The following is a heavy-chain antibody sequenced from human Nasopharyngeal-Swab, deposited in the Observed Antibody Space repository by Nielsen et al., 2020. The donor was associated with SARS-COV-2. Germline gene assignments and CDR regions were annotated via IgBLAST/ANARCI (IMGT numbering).Heavy chain of an antibody. CDR3: ASEWLPTLTLDY. D-gene: IGHD6-19*01. J-gene: IGHJ4*02. CDR2: ISSSGSTI. CDR1: GFTFSSYE. Sequence: GGSLRLSCAASGFTFSSYEMNWVRQAPGKGLGWVSYISSSGSTIYYADSVKGRFTISRDNAKNSLYLQMNSLRAEDTAVYYCASEWLPTLTLDYWGQGTLVTVSS. V-gene: IGHV3-48*03.